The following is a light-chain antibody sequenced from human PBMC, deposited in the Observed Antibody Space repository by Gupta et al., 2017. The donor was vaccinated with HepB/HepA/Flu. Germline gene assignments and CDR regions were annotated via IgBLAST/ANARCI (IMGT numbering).Light chain of an antibody. CDR2: GAS. V-gene: IGKV1-6*01. CDR1: QDIACG. J-gene: IGKJ1*01. Sequence: AIQMTQSPSSLSASVGDRVTITCRASQDIACGLGWYQHKPGTAPKLLIYGASTLQAGVPSRFSGRGSGTDFALTISSLQPEDFALYYCQQDYGYPRTFGQGTKVDVK. CDR3: QQDYGYPRT.